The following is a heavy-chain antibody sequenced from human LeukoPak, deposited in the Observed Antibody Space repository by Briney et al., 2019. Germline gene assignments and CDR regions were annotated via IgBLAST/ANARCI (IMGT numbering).Heavy chain of an antibody. CDR3: ARFGGIYYYYYMDV. Sequence: PSETLSLTCAVYGGSFSGYYWSWIRQPPGKGLEWIGEINHSGSTNYNPSLKSRVTISVDTSKNQFSLKLSSVTAADTAVYYCARFGGIYYYYYMDVWGKGTTVTVSS. V-gene: IGHV4-34*01. CDR1: GGSFSGYY. D-gene: IGHD3-10*01. CDR2: INHSGST. J-gene: IGHJ6*03.